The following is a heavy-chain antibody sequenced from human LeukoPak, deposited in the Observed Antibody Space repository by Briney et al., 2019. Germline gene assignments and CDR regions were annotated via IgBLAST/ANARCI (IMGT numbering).Heavy chain of an antibody. Sequence: SETLSLTCTVSGGSISSYYWGWIRQPPGKGLEWIGSIYYSGSTYYNPSLKSRVTISVDTSKNQFSLKLSSVTAADTAVYYCAGRILWIRGAFDIWGQGTMVTVSS. D-gene: IGHD5-18*01. CDR2: IYYSGST. V-gene: IGHV4-39*01. CDR3: AGRILWIRGAFDI. J-gene: IGHJ3*02. CDR1: GGSISSYY.